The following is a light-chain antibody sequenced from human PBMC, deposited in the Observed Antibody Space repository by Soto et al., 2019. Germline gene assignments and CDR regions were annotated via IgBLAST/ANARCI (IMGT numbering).Light chain of an antibody. CDR1: NSDVGLYDF. CDR2: EVS. CDR3: ISYTSDDVRYV. J-gene: IGLJ1*01. Sequence: QSALTQPASVSGTPGQSITISFSGSNSDVGLYDFVSWYQHLPGRAPKLIVSEVSHRPSGISKRFSGSKSGNTASLTISGLQSVDEADYYCISYTSDDVRYVFGTGAQVTVL. V-gene: IGLV2-14*01.